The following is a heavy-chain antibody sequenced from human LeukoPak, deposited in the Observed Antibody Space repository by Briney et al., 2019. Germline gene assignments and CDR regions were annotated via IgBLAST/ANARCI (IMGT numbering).Heavy chain of an antibody. J-gene: IGHJ3*02. Sequence: ASVKVSCKASGYTLTSYYMHWVRQAPGQGLEWMGIINPGNGLTSYAQKFQDRVTMTRDTSTSTVYMELSSLRSEDTAVYFCTRTDTDYGDYGLAFDIWGQGTMVTFSS. CDR2: INPGNGLT. D-gene: IGHD4-17*01. CDR1: GYTLTSYY. CDR3: TRTDTDYGDYGLAFDI. V-gene: IGHV1-46*01.